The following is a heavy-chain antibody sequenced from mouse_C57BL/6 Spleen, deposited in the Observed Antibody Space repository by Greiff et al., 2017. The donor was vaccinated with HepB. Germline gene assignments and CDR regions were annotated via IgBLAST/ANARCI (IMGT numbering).Heavy chain of an antibody. V-gene: IGHV1-52*01. CDR3: ARGRGKWDAMDY. CDR1: GYTFTSYW. CDR2: IDPSDSET. Sequence: QVQLQQPGAELVRPGSSVKLSCKASGYTFTSYWMHWVKQRPIQGLEWIGNIDPSDSETHYNQKFKDKATLTVDKSSSTAYMQLSSLTSEDSAVYYCARGRGKWDAMDYWGQGTSVTVSS. J-gene: IGHJ4*01. D-gene: IGHD1-3*01.